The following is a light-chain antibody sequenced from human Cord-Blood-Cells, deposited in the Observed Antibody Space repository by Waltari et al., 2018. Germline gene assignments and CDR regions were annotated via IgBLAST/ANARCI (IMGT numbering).Light chain of an antibody. V-gene: IGLV2-11*01. CDR1: SSDVGGYNY. CDR3: CSYAGSYTLL. CDR2: AVS. Sequence: QSALTQPRSVSGSPGQSVTISCTGTSSDVGGYNYVSWYQQHPGKAPKLMIYAVSKRPSGVPVRFVGSKSGNTASLTISGLQAEDEADYYCCSYAGSYTLLFGGGTKLTVL. J-gene: IGLJ2*01.